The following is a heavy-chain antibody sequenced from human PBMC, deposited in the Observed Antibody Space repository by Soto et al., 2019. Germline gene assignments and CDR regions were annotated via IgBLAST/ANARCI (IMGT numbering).Heavy chain of an antibody. D-gene: IGHD6-19*01. CDR1: GGSIRSYY. J-gene: IGHJ4*02. CDR2: IYYTGSS. V-gene: IGHV4-59*01. CDR3: ARGNSGWYGEDFDY. Sequence: PSETLSLTCAVSGGSIRSYYWSWIRQSPGKGLEWIGNIYYTGSSNYNPSLKSRVTISVDTSKNQFSLKLSSVTAADTAVYYCARGNSGWYGEDFDYWGQGTLVTVSS.